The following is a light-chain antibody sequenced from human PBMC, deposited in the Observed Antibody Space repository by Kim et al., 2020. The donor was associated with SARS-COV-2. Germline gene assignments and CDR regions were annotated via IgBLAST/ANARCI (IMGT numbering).Light chain of an antibody. Sequence: VKLTCTLSSGHSSYAIAWHQQQPEKGTRYLMKLNSDGSHSKGDGIPDRFSGSSSGAERYLTISSLQSEDEADYYCQTWGTGINWVFGGGTKVTVL. V-gene: IGLV4-69*01. CDR2: LNSDGSH. CDR3: QTWGTGINWV. CDR1: SGHSSYA. J-gene: IGLJ3*02.